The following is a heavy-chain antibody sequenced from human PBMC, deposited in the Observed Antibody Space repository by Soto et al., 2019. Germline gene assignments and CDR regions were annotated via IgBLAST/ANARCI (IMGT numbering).Heavy chain of an antibody. D-gene: IGHD2-8*02. V-gene: IGHV3-23*01. CDR2: INGRGSTI. CDR1: GFSFSTYE. Sequence: GGSLRLSCAASGFSFSTYEMTWVRQAPGKGLEWVSGINGRGSTIHYADSLKGRFTISRDNSRNTLYLQMNSLRAEDTAVYYCAKALVVSRNYYYYGMDVWRQGTTVTVSS. CDR3: AKALVVSRNYYYYGMDV. J-gene: IGHJ6*02.